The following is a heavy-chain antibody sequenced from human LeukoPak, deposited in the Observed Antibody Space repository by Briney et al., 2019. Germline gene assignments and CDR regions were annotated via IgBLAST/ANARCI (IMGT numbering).Heavy chain of an antibody. CDR1: GFPLSSYA. Sequence: GGSLRLSCAASGFPLSSYAMSWVRQGPGKGLEWVAATSSSDPGTYHADSVRGRLTISRDNSKNTLYLQINSLSAEDTAVFYCAKPTAGYTYGPFDNWGQGTLVIVSS. CDR3: AKPTAGYTYGPFDN. CDR2: TSSSDPGT. V-gene: IGHV3-23*01. D-gene: IGHD5-18*01. J-gene: IGHJ4*02.